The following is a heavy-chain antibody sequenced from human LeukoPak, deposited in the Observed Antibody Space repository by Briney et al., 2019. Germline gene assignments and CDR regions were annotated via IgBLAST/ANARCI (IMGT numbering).Heavy chain of an antibody. CDR2: IIPIFGTA. CDR3: ASPVDSSSWYYFDY. D-gene: IGHD6-13*01. Sequence: SVKVSCKASGGTFSSYAISWVRQAPGQGLEWMGGIIPIFGTANYAQKFQGRVTITTDESTSTAYMELSSLGSEDTAVYYCASPVDSSSWYYFDYWGQGTLVTVSS. V-gene: IGHV1-69*05. CDR1: GGTFSSYA. J-gene: IGHJ4*02.